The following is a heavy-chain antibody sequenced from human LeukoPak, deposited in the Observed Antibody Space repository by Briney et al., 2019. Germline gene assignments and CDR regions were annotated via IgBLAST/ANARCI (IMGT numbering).Heavy chain of an antibody. V-gene: IGHV4-38-2*01. D-gene: IGHD2-2*01. CDR1: GYSISSGYY. Sequence: SETLSLTCAVSGYSISSGYYWGWIRQPPGKGLEWIGSIYHSGSTYYNPSLKSRVTISVDTSKNQFSLKLSSVTAADTAVCYCARGREPAACGYWGQGTLVTVSS. CDR3: ARGREPAACGY. J-gene: IGHJ4*02. CDR2: IYHSGST.